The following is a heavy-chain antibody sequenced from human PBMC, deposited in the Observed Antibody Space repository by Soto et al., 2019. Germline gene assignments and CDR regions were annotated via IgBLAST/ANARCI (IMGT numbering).Heavy chain of an antibody. CDR3: ARDTHWGLGD. CDR1: GDCINTNNW. D-gene: IGHD7-27*01. Sequence: QVQLQESGPGLVKPSETLSLTCAVSGDCINTNNWWSWVRQPPGRGLEWIGEIYHTGSTNYNPSLKSRVTISADRSKNQLSLRLNSVTAADTAVYFCARDTHWGLGDWGQGTLVIVSS. J-gene: IGHJ4*02. V-gene: IGHV4-4*02. CDR2: IYHTGST.